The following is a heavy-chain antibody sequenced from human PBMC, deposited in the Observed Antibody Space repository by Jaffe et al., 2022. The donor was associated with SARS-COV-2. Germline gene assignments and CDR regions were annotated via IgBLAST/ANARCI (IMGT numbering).Heavy chain of an antibody. Sequence: QVHLVQSGAEVRKPGSSVKVSCKASGGTFSRFAISWVRQAPGQGLEWMGGIIPISATPHYAQQFKGRLTMIADESTNTAYMELSSLRFEDTAVYYCARGGTVTAEGYFYYYLDVWGEGTTVIVS. V-gene: IGHV1-69*01. CDR2: IIPISATP. CDR3: ARGGTVTAEGYFYYYLDV. CDR1: GGTFSRFA. J-gene: IGHJ6*03. D-gene: IGHD2-21*02.